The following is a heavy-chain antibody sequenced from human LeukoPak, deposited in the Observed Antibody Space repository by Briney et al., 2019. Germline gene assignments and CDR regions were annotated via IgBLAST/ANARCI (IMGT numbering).Heavy chain of an antibody. D-gene: IGHD2-2*01. J-gene: IGHJ6*03. CDR3: ARELVDCSITSCPRYFYYYMDV. V-gene: IGHV4-30-4*08. CDR1: GGSISSGDYY. Sequence: SQTLSLTCTVSGGSISSGDYYWSWIRQPPGKGLEWIRYIYYSGSTYYNPSLKSRVTISVDTSKNQFSLKLSSVTAADTAVYDCARELVDCSITSCPRYFYYYMDVWGKGTAVTVSS. CDR2: IYYSGST.